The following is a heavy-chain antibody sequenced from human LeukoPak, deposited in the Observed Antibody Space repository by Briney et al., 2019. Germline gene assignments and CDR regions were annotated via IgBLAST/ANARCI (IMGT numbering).Heavy chain of an antibody. CDR1: GGSFSGYY. D-gene: IGHD6-13*01. CDR3: ARGEVAAALRWFDP. V-gene: IGHV4-34*01. Sequence: PSETLSLTSPVYGGSFSGYYWRWIRQPPGKGLEWIGEINHSGSTNYNPSLKTRVTISVDTSKNQFSLKLSSVTAADTAVYYCARGEVAAALRWFDPWGQGTLVTVSS. J-gene: IGHJ5*02. CDR2: INHSGST.